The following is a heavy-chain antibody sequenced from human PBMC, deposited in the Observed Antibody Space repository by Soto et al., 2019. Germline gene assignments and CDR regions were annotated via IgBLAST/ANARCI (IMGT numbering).Heavy chain of an antibody. CDR2: ISYDGSNT. J-gene: IGHJ4*02. D-gene: IGHD1-26*01. Sequence: QVQLVESGGGVVQPGRSLRLSCVASGFTFSSYGMHWVRQAPGKGLEWVEIISYDGSNTYYADSVKARFTISRDNSKNTLYLQMNSLRAEDTSVYYCAKEGGLSGSYYISSSYYFDYWCQGTLVTVSS. CDR3: AKEGGLSGSYYISSSYYFDY. V-gene: IGHV3-30*18. CDR1: GFTFSSYG.